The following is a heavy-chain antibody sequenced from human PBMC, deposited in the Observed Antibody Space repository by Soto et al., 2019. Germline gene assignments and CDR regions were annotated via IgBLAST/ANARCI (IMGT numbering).Heavy chain of an antibody. D-gene: IGHD6-19*01. V-gene: IGHV5-51*01. J-gene: IGHJ6*02. CDR2: IYPGDSDT. CDR1: GYSFTSYW. Sequence: GESLKISCKGSGYSFTSYWIGWVRQMPGKGLEWMGIIYPGDSDTRYSPSFQGQVTISADKSISTAYLQWSSLKASDTAMYYCARAAVAGPYYYYGMDVWGQGTTVTVSS. CDR3: ARAAVAGPYYYYGMDV.